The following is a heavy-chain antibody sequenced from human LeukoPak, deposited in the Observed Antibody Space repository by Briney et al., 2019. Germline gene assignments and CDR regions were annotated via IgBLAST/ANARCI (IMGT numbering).Heavy chain of an antibody. D-gene: IGHD6-25*01. Sequence: GGSLRLSCAASGFTFSSYNMNWVRQAPGKGLEWVSFISTSSSYIYYADSVKGRFTISRDNAKNSLYLQMNSLRAEDTAVYYCARRSAAKDAFDIWGQGTMVTVSS. V-gene: IGHV3-21*01. CDR3: ARRSAAKDAFDI. J-gene: IGHJ3*02. CDR2: ISTSSSYI. CDR1: GFTFSSYN.